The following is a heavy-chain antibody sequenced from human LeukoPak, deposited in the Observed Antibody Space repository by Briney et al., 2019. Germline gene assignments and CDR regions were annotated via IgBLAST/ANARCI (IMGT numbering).Heavy chain of an antibody. CDR2: ISSSSSYI. CDR1: GFTFSGYS. V-gene: IGHV3-21*01. Sequence: GGSLRLSCAASGFTFSGYSMNWVRQAPGKGLEWVSSISSSSSYIYYADSVKGRFTISRDDAKNSLYLQMNSLRAEDTAVYYCARVGPTIAVAGTVDYWGQGTLVTVSS. CDR3: ARVGPTIAVAGTVDY. J-gene: IGHJ4*02. D-gene: IGHD6-19*01.